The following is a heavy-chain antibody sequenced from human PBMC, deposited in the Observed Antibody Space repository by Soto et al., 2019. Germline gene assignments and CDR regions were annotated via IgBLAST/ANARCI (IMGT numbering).Heavy chain of an antibody. V-gene: IGHV1-46*01. CDR3: ASTYDRGGDAFDI. CDR1: GYTFTSYY. CDR2: INPSGGST. D-gene: IGHD3-22*01. Sequence: QVQLVQSGAEVKKPGASVKVSCKASGYTFTSYYMHWVRQAPGQGLEWMGIINPSGGSTSYAQKFQGRATMTRDTSTSTVYMELSSLRSEDTAVYYCASTYDRGGDAFDIWGQGTMVTVSS. J-gene: IGHJ3*02.